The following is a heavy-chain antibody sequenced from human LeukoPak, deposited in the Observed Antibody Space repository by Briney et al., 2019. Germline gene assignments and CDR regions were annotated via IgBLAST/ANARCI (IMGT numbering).Heavy chain of an antibody. V-gene: IGHV3-48*01. CDR2: ISDTSAM. CDR1: GFSFSLYS. CDR3: ARDGGYSGYDADC. D-gene: IGHD5-12*01. J-gene: IGHJ4*02. Sequence: GESLRLSCVASGFSFSLYSMKWVRQAPGKGLEWVSYISDTSAMYHADSVRGRFTISRDNAKNSLFLQMNSLRVEDTGVYYCARDGGYSGYDADCWGQGTLVTVSS.